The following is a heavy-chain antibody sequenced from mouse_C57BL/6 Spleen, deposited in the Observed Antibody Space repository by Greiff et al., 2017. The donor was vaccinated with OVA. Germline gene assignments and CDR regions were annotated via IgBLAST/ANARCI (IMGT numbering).Heavy chain of an antibody. V-gene: IGHV1-52*01. J-gene: IGHJ2*01. CDR3: ARDGSSQYYFDY. D-gene: IGHD1-1*01. CDR2: IDPSDSET. Sequence: QVQLQQPGAELVRPGSSVKLSCKASGYTFTSYWMHWVKQRPIQGLEWIGNIDPSDSETHYNQKFKDKATLTVDKSSSTAYMQLSSLTSEDSAVYYCARDGSSQYYFDYWGQGTTLTVSS. CDR1: GYTFTSYW.